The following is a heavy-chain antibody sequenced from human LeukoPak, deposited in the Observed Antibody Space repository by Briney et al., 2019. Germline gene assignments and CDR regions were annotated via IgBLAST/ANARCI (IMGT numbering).Heavy chain of an antibody. J-gene: IGHJ4*02. V-gene: IGHV1-46*01. Sequence: ASVKVSCKASGYTFTSYYMHWVRQAPGQGLEWMGIINPSGGSTSYAQKFQGRVTMTRDTSTSTVYMELSSLRSEDTAVYYCVRDPSPSSSIVGATPFDYWGQGTLVTVSS. CDR2: INPSGGST. CDR1: GYTFTSYY. D-gene: IGHD1-26*01. CDR3: VRDPSPSSSIVGATPFDY.